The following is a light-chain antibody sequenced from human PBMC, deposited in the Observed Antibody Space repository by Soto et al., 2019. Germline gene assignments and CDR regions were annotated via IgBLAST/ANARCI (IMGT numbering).Light chain of an antibody. V-gene: IGLV6-57*01. CDR3: QSYDSRNHVV. CDR2: EDN. Sequence: NFMLTQPHSVSESPGKTVAISCTRSSGSIASKYVQWYQQRPGSSPTTVIYEDNQRPSGVPDRISGSIDSSSNSASLTISGLKTEDGADYYCQSYDSRNHVVFGGGTKLTVL. CDR1: SGSIASKY. J-gene: IGLJ2*01.